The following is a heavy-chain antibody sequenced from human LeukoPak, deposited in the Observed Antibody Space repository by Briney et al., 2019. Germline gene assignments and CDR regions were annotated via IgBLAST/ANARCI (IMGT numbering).Heavy chain of an antibody. Sequence: ASVKVSCKASGYTLTGYYMHWVRQAPGLGLEWMGRINPNSGGTNYAQKFQGRVTMTRDTAISTAYMELSRLRSDDTRVYYCVRHWGGIVVVPTAAPDYWGQGTLVTVCS. J-gene: IGHJ4*02. CDR3: VRHWGGIVVVPTAAPDY. V-gene: IGHV1-2*05. CDR2: INPNSGGT. D-gene: IGHD2-2*01. CDR1: GYTLTGYY.